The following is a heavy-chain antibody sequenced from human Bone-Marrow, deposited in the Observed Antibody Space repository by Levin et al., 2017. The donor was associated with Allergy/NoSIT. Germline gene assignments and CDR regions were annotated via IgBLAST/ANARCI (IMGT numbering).Heavy chain of an antibody. Sequence: GESLKISCAASGFTFSSYAMNWVRQAPGKGLEWVSSISGSGGATYYADSVKGRFTISRDNAKDTLSLQMNSLRAEDTAVYYCTKGVVSSSWYFDLWGRGTLVTVSS. CDR3: TKGVVSSSWYFDL. D-gene: IGHD2-15*01. J-gene: IGHJ2*01. V-gene: IGHV3-23*01. CDR2: ISGSGGAT. CDR1: GFTFSSYA.